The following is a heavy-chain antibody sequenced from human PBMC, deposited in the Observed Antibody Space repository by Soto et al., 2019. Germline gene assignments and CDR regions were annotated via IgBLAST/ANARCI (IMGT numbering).Heavy chain of an antibody. Sequence: GASVKVSCKASGYTFTSYGISWVRQAPEQGLEWMGWISAYNGNTNYAQKFPVIVTMTTDTSTSTAVLELRMMRSVDTAAYYCARELFDTWNDEVLESFDIWGQGTMVTVS. V-gene: IGHV1-18*01. CDR3: ARELFDTWNDEVLESFDI. D-gene: IGHD1-1*01. CDR1: GYTFTSYG. J-gene: IGHJ3*02. CDR2: ISAYNGNT.